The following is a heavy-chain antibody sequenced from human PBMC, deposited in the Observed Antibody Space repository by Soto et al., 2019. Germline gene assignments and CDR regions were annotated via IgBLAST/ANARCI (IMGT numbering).Heavy chain of an antibody. CDR1: GYSFTSQY. V-gene: IGHV1-46*03. D-gene: IGHD3-16*01. CDR2: INPNGGST. Sequence: QVQLVQSGAEVKKPGASVKISCEASGYSFTSQYVHWVRQAPGQGLEWMGIINPNGGSTTYAQKSRASVTITREQSPRKGSVGRGSLTSGGTAVYYCARKQGVRPGGGGTEPLDIWGQGTMVTVAS. CDR3: ARKQGVRPGGGGTEPLDI. J-gene: IGHJ3*02.